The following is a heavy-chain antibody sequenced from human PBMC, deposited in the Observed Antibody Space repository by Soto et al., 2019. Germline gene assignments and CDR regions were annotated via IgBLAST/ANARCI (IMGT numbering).Heavy chain of an antibody. V-gene: IGHV3-30-3*01. CDR2: IPYDGSRN. D-gene: IGHD3-3*01. CDR3: AREISGGYEHLDY. J-gene: IGHJ4*02. CDR1: GFTFSSYI. Sequence: GGSLRLSCAASGFTFSSYIMHWVRQAPGKGLEWVAVIPYDGSRNYYADSVKGRFTASRDDSQNTLYLQMNSLRAEDTAVYYCAREISGGYEHLDYWGQGTLVTVSS.